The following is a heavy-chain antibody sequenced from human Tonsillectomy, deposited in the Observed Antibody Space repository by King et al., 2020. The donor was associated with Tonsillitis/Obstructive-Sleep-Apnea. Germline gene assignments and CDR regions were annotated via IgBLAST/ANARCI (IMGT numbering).Heavy chain of an antibody. D-gene: IGHD5-12*01. Sequence: PLQESGPGLVKPSETLSLTXSVSXXXXSSXSYYWGWIRQPPGQGLXWXGNIYXSXSTXYNPSLQXRVAIXVGTXKNQFSLKLSSVTAADTAVYFCAXXEDAXXGYDSSPYFXXWGXGTLVTXSS. CDR2: IYXSXST. CDR1: XXXXSSXSYY. J-gene: IGHJ4*01. CDR3: AXXEDAXXGYDSSPYFXX. V-gene: IGHV4-39*01.